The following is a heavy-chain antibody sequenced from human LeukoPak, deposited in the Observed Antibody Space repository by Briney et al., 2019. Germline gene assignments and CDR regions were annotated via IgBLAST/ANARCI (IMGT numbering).Heavy chain of an antibody. CDR3: AKDPYGSGSLVTYFDY. CDR2: ISGSGGST. D-gene: IGHD3-10*01. CDR1: GFTFSSYA. Sequence: GSLRLSCAASGFTFSSYAMRWVRQAPGKGLEWVSAISGSGGSTYYADSVKGRFTISRDNSKNTLYLQMNSLRAEDTAVYYCAKDPYGSGSLVTYFDYWGQGTLVTVSS. V-gene: IGHV3-23*01. J-gene: IGHJ4*02.